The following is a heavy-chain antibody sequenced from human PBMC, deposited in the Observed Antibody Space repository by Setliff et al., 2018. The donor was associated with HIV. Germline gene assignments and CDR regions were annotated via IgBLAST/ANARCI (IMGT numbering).Heavy chain of an antibody. V-gene: IGHV4-34*01. J-gene: IGHJ6*03. D-gene: IGHD4-4*01. CDR3: ARGGTLTDMDV. CDR1: GGSFSGYS. CDR2: INHTGST. Sequence: NPSETLSLTCAFYGGSFSGYSWSWIRQPPGKGLEWIGEINHTGSTKYNPSLKSRVTISVDTSKNQFSLKLSSMTAADTAVYYCARGGTLTDMDVWGKGTTVTVSS.